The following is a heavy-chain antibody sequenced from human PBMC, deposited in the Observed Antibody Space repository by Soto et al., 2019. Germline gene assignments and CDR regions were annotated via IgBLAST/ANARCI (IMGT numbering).Heavy chain of an antibody. J-gene: IGHJ4*02. Sequence: PSETLSLTCTVSGGSISSRSHYWGWVRQPPGKGLEWIGSIYYSGSTYYNPSLKSRVTISVDTSKNQFSLKLNSVTAADTAVYYCARLWPSCDFWGQGTLVTVSS. CDR2: IYYSGST. CDR3: ARLWPSCDF. V-gene: IGHV4-39*01. CDR1: GGSISSRSHY.